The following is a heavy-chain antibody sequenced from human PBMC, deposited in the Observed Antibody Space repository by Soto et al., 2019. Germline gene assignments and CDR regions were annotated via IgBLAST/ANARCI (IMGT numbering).Heavy chain of an antibody. J-gene: IGHJ4*02. CDR3: ARGSDTAMVTFDY. CDR2: INHSGST. V-gene: IGHV4-34*01. D-gene: IGHD5-18*01. Sequence: PSETLSLTCAVYGGSFSGYYWSWIRQPPGKGLEWIGEINHSGSTNYNPSLKSRVTISVDTSKNQFSLKLSSVTAADTAVYYCARGSDTAMVTFDYWGQGT. CDR1: GGSFSGYY.